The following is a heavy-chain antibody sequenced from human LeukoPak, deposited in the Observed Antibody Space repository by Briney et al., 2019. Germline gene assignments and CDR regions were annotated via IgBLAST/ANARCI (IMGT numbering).Heavy chain of an antibody. D-gene: IGHD3-22*01. CDR1: GYTFTSYY. CDR3: ARDGGDYYDSSGYYY. CDR2: INPSGGST. J-gene: IGHJ4*02. Sequence: ASVTVSCKASGYTFTSYYMHWVRQAPGQGLEWMGIINPSGGSTSYAQKFQGRVTMTRDTSTSTVYMELSSLRSEDTAVYYCARDGGDYYDSSGYYYWGQGTLVTVSS. V-gene: IGHV1-46*01.